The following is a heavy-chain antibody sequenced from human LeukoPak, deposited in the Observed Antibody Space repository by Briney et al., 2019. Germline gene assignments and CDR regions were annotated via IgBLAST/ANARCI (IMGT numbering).Heavy chain of an antibody. Sequence: SETLSLTCTVSGGSISSCYWSWIRQPPGKGLEWIGHIYYSGGTNYNPSLKSRVTISVDTSKNQFSLKLSSVTAADTAVYYCARDRGSSEVYYYYGMDVWGQGTTVTVSS. CDR1: GGSISSCY. CDR2: IYYSGGT. V-gene: IGHV4-59*01. J-gene: IGHJ6*02. CDR3: ARDRGSSEVYYYYGMDV. D-gene: IGHD6-6*01.